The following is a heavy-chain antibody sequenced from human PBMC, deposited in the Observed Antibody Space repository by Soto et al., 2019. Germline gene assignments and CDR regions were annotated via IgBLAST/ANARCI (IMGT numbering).Heavy chain of an antibody. D-gene: IGHD5-12*01. J-gene: IGHJ6*02. CDR2: ISGSGGST. Sequence: EVQLLESGGGLVQPGGSLRLSCAASGFTFSSYAMSWVRQAPGKGLEWVSAISGSGGSTYYADSVKGRFTISRDNSKNTLYLQMNSLRAEDTAVYYCAKYLVDIVATRRSVGYYYYGMDVWGQGTTVTVSS. V-gene: IGHV3-23*01. CDR3: AKYLVDIVATRRSVGYYYYGMDV. CDR1: GFTFSSYA.